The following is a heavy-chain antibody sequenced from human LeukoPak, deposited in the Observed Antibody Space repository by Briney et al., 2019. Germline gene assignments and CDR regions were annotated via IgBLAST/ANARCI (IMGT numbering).Heavy chain of an antibody. J-gene: IGHJ5*02. CDR1: GYTFTSYG. D-gene: IGHD3-10*01. Sequence: ASVKVSCKASGYTFTSYGISWVRQAPGQGLEWMGWISAYNGNTNYARKLQGRVTMTTDTSTSTAYMELRSLRSDGTAVYYCARDNGGSGSYYNNWFDPWGQGTLVTVSS. V-gene: IGHV1-18*01. CDR2: ISAYNGNT. CDR3: ARDNGGSGSYYNNWFDP.